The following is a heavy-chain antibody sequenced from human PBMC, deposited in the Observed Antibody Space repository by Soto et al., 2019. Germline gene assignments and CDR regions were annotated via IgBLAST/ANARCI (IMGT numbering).Heavy chain of an antibody. V-gene: IGHV3-7*03. CDR1: GFSFNSYW. J-gene: IGHJ4*02. CDR3: TTLSWDASDWH. Sequence: EVQVMESGGGFVQPGGSLRLSCVTSGFSFNSYWMRRVRQTPGQGLECVARINHDGSDKNYVDSVKGRFTISRDNAKNSLFLQMNSLRADNTAVYYCTTLSWDASDWHWGLGALVTVSS. CDR2: INHDGSDK. D-gene: IGHD6-19*01.